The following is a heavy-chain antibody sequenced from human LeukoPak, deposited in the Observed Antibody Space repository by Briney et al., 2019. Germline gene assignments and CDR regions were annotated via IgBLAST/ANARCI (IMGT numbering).Heavy chain of an antibody. CDR2: ISPYNDET. J-gene: IGHJ4*02. V-gene: IGHV1-18*01. CDR3: ARGAPYFDWFYFDY. D-gene: IGHD3-9*01. CDR1: GYIFRSHG. Sequence: ASVKVSCKASGYIFRSHGIYWVRQAPGQGLEWMGWISPYNDETNYARKFRDRVTMTTDTSTSTAYMELRSLRSDDTAVYYCARGAPYFDWFYFDYWGQGTLVTVSS.